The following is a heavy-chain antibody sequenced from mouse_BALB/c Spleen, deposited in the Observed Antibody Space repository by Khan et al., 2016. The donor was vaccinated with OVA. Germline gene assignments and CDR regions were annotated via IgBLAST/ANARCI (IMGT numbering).Heavy chain of an antibody. CDR1: GYSITSGYG. CDR2: ISYSGST. J-gene: IGHJ2*01. Sequence: QLEESGPGLVKPSQSLSLTCTVTGYSITSGYGWNWIRQFPGNKLEWMGYISYSGSTNYNPSLKSRISITRDTSKNQFFLQLNSVTTEDTATYYCARTDGINYWGQGTTLTVSS. V-gene: IGHV3-2*02. CDR3: ARTDGINY. D-gene: IGHD2-3*01.